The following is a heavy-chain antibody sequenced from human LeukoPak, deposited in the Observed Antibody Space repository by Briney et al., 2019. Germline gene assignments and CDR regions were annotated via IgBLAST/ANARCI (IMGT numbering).Heavy chain of an antibody. J-gene: IGHJ5*02. CDR2: TYYRFKWYN. V-gene: IGHV6-1*01. D-gene: IGHD3-10*01. Sequence: SQTLSLTCAISGDSVSSNSAAWNWIRQSPSRGLEWLGRTYYRFKWYNDYAVSVKSRITINPDTSKNQFSLQLNSVTPEDTAVYYCARGIETMVRGVVNWFDPWGQGTLVTVSS. CDR1: GDSVSSNSAA. CDR3: ARGIETMVRGVVNWFDP.